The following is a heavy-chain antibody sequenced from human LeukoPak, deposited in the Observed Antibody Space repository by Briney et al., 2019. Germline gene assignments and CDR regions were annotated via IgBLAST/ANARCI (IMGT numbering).Heavy chain of an antibody. CDR2: IYYSGST. Sequence: SETLSLTCTVSGGSISSYYWSWIRQPPGKGLEWIGYIYYSGSTYYNPSLKSRVTISVDRSKNQFSLKLSSVTAADTAVYYCARGGYYDILTGYYNAPFSYWGQGTLVTVSS. CDR1: GGSISSYY. CDR3: ARGGYYDILTGYYNAPFSY. D-gene: IGHD3-9*01. J-gene: IGHJ4*02. V-gene: IGHV4-59*12.